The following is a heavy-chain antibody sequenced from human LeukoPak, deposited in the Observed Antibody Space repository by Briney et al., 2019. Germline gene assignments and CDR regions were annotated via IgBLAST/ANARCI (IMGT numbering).Heavy chain of an antibody. Sequence: PSETLSLTCTVSGYSISSGYYWGWIRQPPGKGLEWIGRIYTSGSTNYNPSLKSRVTISVDTSKNQFSLKLSSVTAADTAVYYCARGPLITIFGVVISGRAPPRFDYWGQGTLVTVSS. V-gene: IGHV4-38-2*02. CDR3: ARGPLITIFGVVISGRAPPRFDY. CDR2: IYTSGST. D-gene: IGHD3-3*01. CDR1: GYSISSGYY. J-gene: IGHJ4*02.